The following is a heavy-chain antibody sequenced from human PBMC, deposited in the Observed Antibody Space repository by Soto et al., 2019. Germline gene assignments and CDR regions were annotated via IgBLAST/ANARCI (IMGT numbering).Heavy chain of an antibody. D-gene: IGHD4-17*01. Sequence: QVQLVQSGAEVKKPGSSVKVSCKASGGTFSSYTIGWVRQAPGQGLEWMGRIIPMFGIANYAQKFQGRVTITADKSTSTAYMELSSLRSEDTAVYYCARGYGDSHDYWGQGTLVTVSS. CDR3: ARGYGDSHDY. CDR2: IIPMFGIA. CDR1: GGTFSSYT. V-gene: IGHV1-69*02. J-gene: IGHJ4*02.